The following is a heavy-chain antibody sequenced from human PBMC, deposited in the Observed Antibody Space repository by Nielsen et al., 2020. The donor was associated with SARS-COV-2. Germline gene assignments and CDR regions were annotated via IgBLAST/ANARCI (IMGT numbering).Heavy chain of an antibody. J-gene: IGHJ3*02. CDR1: GGSISSYD. D-gene: IGHD6-19*01. Sequence: SETLSLTCTVSGGSISSYDWSWIRQPPGKGLEWIGYIYYSGSTNYNPSLKSRVTISVDTSKNQFSLKLSPVTAADTAVYYCAEKMYSSGGTGAFDIWGQGTMVTVSS. V-gene: IGHV4-59*08. CDR2: IYYSGST. CDR3: AEKMYSSGGTGAFDI.